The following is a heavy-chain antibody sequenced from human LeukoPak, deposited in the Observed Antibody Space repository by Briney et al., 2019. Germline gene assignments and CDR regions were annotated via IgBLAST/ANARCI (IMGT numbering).Heavy chain of an antibody. CDR1: GYTLTELS. J-gene: IGHJ6*03. V-gene: IGHV1-24*01. Sequence: ASVKVSCKVSGYTLTELSMHLVRQAPGKGLEWMGGFDPEDGETIYAQKFQGRVTMTEDTSTDTAYMELSSLRSEDTAVYYCATGGAKSSYYYYMDVWGKGTTVTVSS. D-gene: IGHD3-16*01. CDR2: FDPEDGET. CDR3: ATGGAKSSYYYYMDV.